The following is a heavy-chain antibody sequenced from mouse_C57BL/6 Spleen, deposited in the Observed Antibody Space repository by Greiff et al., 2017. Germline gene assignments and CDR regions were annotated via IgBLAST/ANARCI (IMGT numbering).Heavy chain of an antibody. CDR2: IHPSDSDT. D-gene: IGHD2-5*01. CDR1: GYTFTSYW. Sequence: QVQLQQPGAELVKPGASVKVSCKASGYTFTSYWMHWVKQRPGQGLEWIGRIHPSDSDTNYNQKFKGKATLTVDKSSSTAYMQLSNLTSEDSAVYYCATTYYSNSWFAYWGQGTLGTVSA. CDR3: ATTYYSNSWFAY. V-gene: IGHV1-74*01. J-gene: IGHJ3*01.